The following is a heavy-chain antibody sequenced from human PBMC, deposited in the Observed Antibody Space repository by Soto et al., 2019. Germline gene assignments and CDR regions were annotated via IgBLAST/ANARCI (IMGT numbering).Heavy chain of an antibody. V-gene: IGHV2-26*01. J-gene: IGHJ6*02. CDR1: GFSLSTARMG. D-gene: IGHD1-26*01. CDR2: MFSNDEK. CDR3: ARIGGSYYYYYAMNV. Sequence: QVTLKESGAVLVSPTETLTLTCTVSGFSLSTARMGVTWIRQPPGKALEWLAHMFSNDEKSYSPSLKTRRTISRNTYKRQVVLTMTNVDPVDTANYDCARIGGSYYYYYAMNVWGQGTAVTVSS.